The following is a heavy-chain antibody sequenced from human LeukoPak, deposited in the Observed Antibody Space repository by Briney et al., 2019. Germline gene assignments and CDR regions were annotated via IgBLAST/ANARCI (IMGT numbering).Heavy chain of an antibody. Sequence: SGPTLVKPTQTLTLTCTFSGFSLSTSGVGVGWIRQPPGKALEWLALIYWDDDKRYSPSLKSRLAITKDTSKNQVVLTMTNMDPVDTATYYCAHRRGYYGSGSAFDYWGQGTLVTVSS. V-gene: IGHV2-5*02. CDR3: AHRRGYYGSGSAFDY. J-gene: IGHJ4*02. D-gene: IGHD3-10*01. CDR2: IYWDDDK. CDR1: GFSLSTSGVG.